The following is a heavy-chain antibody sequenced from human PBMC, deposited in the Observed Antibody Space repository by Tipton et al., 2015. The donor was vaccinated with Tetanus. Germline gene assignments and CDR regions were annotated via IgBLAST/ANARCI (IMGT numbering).Heavy chain of an antibody. CDR3: AREKRWLQRPDYFDY. V-gene: IGHV4-34*01. Sequence: TLSLTCAVYGGSFSGYYWSWIRQPPGKGLEWIGEINHSGSTNYNPSLKSRVTISVDTSKNHFSRKLSSVTAADTAVYYCAREKRWLQRPDYFDYWGQGTLVTVSS. J-gene: IGHJ4*02. CDR1: GGSFSGYY. D-gene: IGHD5-24*01. CDR2: INHSGST.